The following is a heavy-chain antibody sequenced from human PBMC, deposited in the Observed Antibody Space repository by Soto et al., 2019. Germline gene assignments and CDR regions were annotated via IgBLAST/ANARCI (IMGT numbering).Heavy chain of an antibody. V-gene: IGHV3-33*01. CDR2: IWYDGSNK. CDR3: ARAMDTAMTSKDNWFDP. D-gene: IGHD5-18*01. CDR1: GFTFSSYG. J-gene: IGHJ5*02. Sequence: GGSLRLSCAASGFTFSSYGMHWVRQAPGKGLEWVAVIWYDGSNKYYADSVKGRFTISRDNSKNTLYLQVNSLRAEDTAVYYCARAMDTAMTSKDNWFDPWGQATLVTVSS.